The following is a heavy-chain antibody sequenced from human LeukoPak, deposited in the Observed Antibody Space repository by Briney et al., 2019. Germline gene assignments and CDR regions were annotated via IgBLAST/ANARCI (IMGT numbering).Heavy chain of an antibody. V-gene: IGHV4-38-2*01. D-gene: IGHD3-16*01. J-gene: IGHJ3*02. Sequence: SKTLSLTCAVSGYSITRGYSWGWIRQPPGKGLEWIGSIYHSGSFYNPSLKSRVTISVDTSKNQFSLKLSSVTAADAAVYYCARFDYVWETHGMDAFDIWGQGTMVTVSS. CDR1: GYSITRGYS. CDR2: IYHSGS. CDR3: ARFDYVWETHGMDAFDI.